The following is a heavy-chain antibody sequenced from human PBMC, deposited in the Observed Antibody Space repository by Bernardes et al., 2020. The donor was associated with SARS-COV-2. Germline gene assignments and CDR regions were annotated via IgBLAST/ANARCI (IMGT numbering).Heavy chain of an antibody. J-gene: IGHJ6*02. CDR3: AREDDFFRHSGMEV. D-gene: IGHD3-3*01. CDR1: GFTFSSYG. CDR2: IWYDGSNK. V-gene: IGHV3-33*01. Sequence: GGSLRLSCAASGFTFSSYGMHWVRQAPGKGLEWVAVIWYDGSNKYYADSVKGRFTISRDNSKNTLYLQMNSLRAEDTAVYYCAREDDFFRHSGMEVWGQGTTVTVSS.